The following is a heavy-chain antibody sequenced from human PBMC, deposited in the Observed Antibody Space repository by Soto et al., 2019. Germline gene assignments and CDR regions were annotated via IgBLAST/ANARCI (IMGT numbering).Heavy chain of an antibody. D-gene: IGHD2-15*01. CDR1: GDSVSSNSAA. CDR2: TYYRSKWYH. Sequence: QVQLQQSGPGLVKPSQTLSLTCAISGDSVSSNSAAWNWIRQSPSRGLEWLGRTYYRSKWYHDYAVSVKSRITITPDTSKNQFSLQLNSVTPEDTAVYYCAREDIVVVVAATDYYYYGMDVWGQGTTVTVSS. V-gene: IGHV6-1*01. J-gene: IGHJ6*02. CDR3: AREDIVVVVAATDYYYYGMDV.